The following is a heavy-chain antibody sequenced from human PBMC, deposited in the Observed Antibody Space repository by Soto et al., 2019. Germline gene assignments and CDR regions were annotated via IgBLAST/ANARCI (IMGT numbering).Heavy chain of an antibody. CDR3: AVDYYDSSGRNDAFDI. J-gene: IGHJ3*02. D-gene: IGHD3-22*01. CDR2: VIPIFGTA. Sequence: GASVKVSCQAAGGTCSSYAISWVRQAPGQGLEWMGGVIPIFGTANYAQKFQGRVTITADESTSTAYMELSSLRSEDTAVYYCAVDYYDSSGRNDAFDIWGQGTMVTVAS. CDR1: GGTCSSYA. V-gene: IGHV1-69*13.